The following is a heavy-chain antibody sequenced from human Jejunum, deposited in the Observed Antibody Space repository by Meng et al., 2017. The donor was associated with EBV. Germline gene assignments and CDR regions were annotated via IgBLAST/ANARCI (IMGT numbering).Heavy chain of an antibody. CDR2: ISGSGGST. CDR3: AKLTDS. J-gene: IGHJ4*02. D-gene: IGHD3-16*01. CDR1: GFKFINSG. Sequence: DVYRVESGGGLVQPGASLGLSCAASGFKFINSGMSWVRQIAGKRLDWVSGISGSGGSTYYADSVKGRFTIFRDNSKNTVFLQMNSLRADDTAVYYCAKLTDSWGQGTLVTVSS. V-gene: IGHV3-23*04.